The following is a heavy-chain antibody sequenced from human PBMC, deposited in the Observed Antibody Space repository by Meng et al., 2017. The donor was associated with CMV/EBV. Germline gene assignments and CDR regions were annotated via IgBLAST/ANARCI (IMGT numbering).Heavy chain of an antibody. Sequence: GSLRLSCTVSGYSISSGYYWGWIRQPPGKGLEWIGSIYHSGSTYYNPSLKSRVTISVDTSKNQFSLKLSSVTAADTAVYYCARPYLFRAAGESDAFDIWGQGTMVTVSS. J-gene: IGHJ3*02. CDR3: ARPYLFRAAGESDAFDI. CDR2: IYHSGST. V-gene: IGHV4-38-2*02. D-gene: IGHD6-25*01. CDR1: GYSISSGYY.